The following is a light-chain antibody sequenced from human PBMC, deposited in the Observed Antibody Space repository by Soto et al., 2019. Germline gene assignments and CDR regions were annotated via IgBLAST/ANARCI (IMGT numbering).Light chain of an antibody. CDR2: AAS. J-gene: IGKJ1*01. V-gene: IGKV3-20*01. CDR1: QSISSTY. Sequence: EIVLTQSPDTLSLFPGERATLSCRASQSISSTYLAWYQQKPGQAPRPLISAASNRATGTPDRFSGSGSGTDFTRTISRLEPEDFAVYYCQQYGSSRWTFGQGTKVEVK. CDR3: QQYGSSRWT.